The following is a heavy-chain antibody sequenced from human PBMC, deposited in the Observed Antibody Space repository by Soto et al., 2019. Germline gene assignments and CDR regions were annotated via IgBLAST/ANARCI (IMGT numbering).Heavy chain of an antibody. CDR3: ARRGSYPYFDY. D-gene: IGHD1-26*01. V-gene: IGHV4-59*08. Sequence: QVQLQESGPGLVKPSETLSLTCTVSGGSISSYYWSWIRQPPGKGLEWIGYMHYSGSSNYNPFLKSRVTISVDTSKNHFSLKLSSVTAADTAVYYCARRGSYPYFDYWGQGTLVTVSS. CDR2: MHYSGSS. CDR1: GGSISSYY. J-gene: IGHJ4*02.